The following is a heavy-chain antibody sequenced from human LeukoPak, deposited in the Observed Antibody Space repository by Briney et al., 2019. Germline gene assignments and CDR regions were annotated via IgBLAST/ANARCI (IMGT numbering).Heavy chain of an antibody. CDR3: ARVQQQLVWEGAFDI. CDR1: GGSISRYY. D-gene: IGHD6-13*01. CDR2: IYYSGST. Sequence: PSETLSLTCTVSGGSISRYYWSWIRQPPGKGLEWIGYIYYSGSTNYNPSLKSRVTISVDTSKNQFSLKLSSVTAADTAVYYCARVQQQLVWEGAFDIWGQGTMVTVSS. V-gene: IGHV4-59*01. J-gene: IGHJ3*02.